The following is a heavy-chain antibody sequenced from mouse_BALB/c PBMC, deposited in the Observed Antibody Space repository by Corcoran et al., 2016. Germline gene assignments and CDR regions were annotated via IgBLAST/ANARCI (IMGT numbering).Heavy chain of an antibody. V-gene: IGHV1-18*01. D-gene: IGHD1-1*01. J-gene: IGHJ2*01. Sequence: EVQLQQSGPELVKSGASVKISCKPSGYTFTEYTMHWVKQSHGKSLEWIGGINPNNGGTSYNQKFKGKATLTVDKSSSTAYMELRSLTSEDSAVYYCASPYYYGSYYFDYWGQGTTLTVSS. CDR2: INPNNGGT. CDR1: GYTFTEYT. CDR3: ASPYYYGSYYFDY.